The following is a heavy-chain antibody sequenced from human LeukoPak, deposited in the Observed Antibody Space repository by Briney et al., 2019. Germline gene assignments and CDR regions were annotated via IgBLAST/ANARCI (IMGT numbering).Heavy chain of an antibody. V-gene: IGHV1-69*05. D-gene: IGHD4-11*01. J-gene: IGHJ4*02. Sequence: GASVKVSCTASGGAFSSYAISWVRQAPGQGLEWMGGIIPIFGTANYAQKFQGRVTITTDESTSTAYMELSSLRSEDTAVYYCASLRATVTTYFAYYFDYWGQGTLVTVSS. CDR1: GGAFSSYA. CDR2: IIPIFGTA. CDR3: ASLRATVTTYFAYYFDY.